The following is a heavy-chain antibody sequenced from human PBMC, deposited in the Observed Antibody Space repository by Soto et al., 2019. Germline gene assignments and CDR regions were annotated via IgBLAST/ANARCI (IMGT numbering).Heavy chain of an antibody. Sequence: GGSLRLSCAASGFTFSDYYMSWIRQAPGKGLEWVSYISSSGSTIYHADSVKGRFTISRDNAKNSLYLQMNSLRAEDTAAYYCAREPYSYGINYYYYGMDVWGQGTTVTVSS. V-gene: IGHV3-11*01. CDR1: GFTFSDYY. CDR3: AREPYSYGINYYYYGMDV. CDR2: ISSSGSTI. D-gene: IGHD5-18*01. J-gene: IGHJ6*02.